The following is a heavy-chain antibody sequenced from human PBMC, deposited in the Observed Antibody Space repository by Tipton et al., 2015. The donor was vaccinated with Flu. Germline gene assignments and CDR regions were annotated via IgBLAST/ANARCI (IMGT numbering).Heavy chain of an antibody. D-gene: IGHD6-6*01. CDR3: AKKRNEGGSSSNY. V-gene: IGHV3-11*03. Sequence: GRFTISRDNAKNSLYLQMNSLRAEDTAIYYCAKKRNEGGSSSNYWGQGTLVTVSS. J-gene: IGHJ4*02.